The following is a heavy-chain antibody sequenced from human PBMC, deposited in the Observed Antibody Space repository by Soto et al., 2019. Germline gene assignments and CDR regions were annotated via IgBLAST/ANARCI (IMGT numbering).Heavy chain of an antibody. CDR2: ISWNSGSI. J-gene: IGHJ3*02. D-gene: IGHD2-15*01. CDR1: GFTFDDYA. V-gene: IGHV3-9*01. CDR3: AKDIGYCSGGSCRRWSSAFDI. Sequence: PGGSLRLSCAASGFTFDDYATHWVRQAPGKGLEWVSGISWNSGSIGYADSVKGRFTISRDNAKNSLYLQMNSLRAEDTALYYCAKDIGYCSGGSCRRWSSAFDIWGQGTMVTVSS.